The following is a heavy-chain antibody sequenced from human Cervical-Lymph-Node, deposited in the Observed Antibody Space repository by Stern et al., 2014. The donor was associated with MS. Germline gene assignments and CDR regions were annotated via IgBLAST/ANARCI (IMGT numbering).Heavy chain of an antibody. V-gene: IGHV2-5*02. J-gene: IGHJ4*02. CDR2: IYWDDQK. CDR3: AHRTAGPFDY. Sequence: QVTLKESGPALVKPTQTLTLTCTFSGFSLSTSGLGVGWIRQPPGEALEWLAYIYWDDQKRYSPSLKSRITITKDTSKNQVVLTLTSVDPVDTATYYCAHRTAGPFDYWGQGTLVTVSS. CDR1: GFSLSTSGLG.